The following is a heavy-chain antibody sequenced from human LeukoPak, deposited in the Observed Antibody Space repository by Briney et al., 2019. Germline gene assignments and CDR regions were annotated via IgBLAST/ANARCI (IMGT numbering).Heavy chain of an antibody. CDR2: IKQDGSEK. D-gene: IGHD1-7*01. CDR3: ARDRGWGYWTYGGDY. V-gene: IGHV3-7*01. Sequence: GGSSRLFCAASGFAFSSLWMSWVRPAPGKGLEWVASIKQDGSEKFHVDSVRGRVTISRDNAKNSLFLQKGSESAEDTAVYYCARDRGWGYWTYGGDYWGQGTLVTVSS. J-gene: IGHJ4*02. CDR1: GFAFSSLW.